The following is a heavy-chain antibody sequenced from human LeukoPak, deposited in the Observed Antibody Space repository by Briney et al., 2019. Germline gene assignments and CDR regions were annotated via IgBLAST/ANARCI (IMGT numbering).Heavy chain of an antibody. CDR3: ARENIVGSTWGDIDY. J-gene: IGHJ4*02. CDR1: GFTFSNHA. D-gene: IGHD1-26*01. Sequence: PGGSLRLSCVASGFTFSNHAMNWVRQAPGKGPEWVSAISGSGASTYYADSVKGRFTISRDNAKNSLYLQMNSLRAEDTAVYYCARENIVGSTWGDIDYWGQGTLVTVSS. V-gene: IGHV3-23*01. CDR2: ISGSGAST.